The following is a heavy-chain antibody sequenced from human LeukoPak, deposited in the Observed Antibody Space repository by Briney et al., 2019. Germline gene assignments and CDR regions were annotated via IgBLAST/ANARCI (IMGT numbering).Heavy chain of an antibody. D-gene: IGHD6-19*01. J-gene: IGHJ4*01. CDR3: ARDPSNSSGWRAFFGY. Sequence: GASLKVSCKASGYTFNKYGISWVRQAPGQGLEWMGWISAYNGDTNYAQQLQGRVNITTDTSTRTAYMEVRSLISDDTAVYYCARDPSNSSGWRAFFGYWGQGTLVTVPS. CDR1: GYTFNKYG. V-gene: IGHV1-18*01. CDR2: ISAYNGDT.